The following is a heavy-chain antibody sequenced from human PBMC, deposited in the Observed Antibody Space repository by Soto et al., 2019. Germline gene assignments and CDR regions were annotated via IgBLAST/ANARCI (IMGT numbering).Heavy chain of an antibody. CDR1: GFTFSTYT. J-gene: IGHJ4*02. CDR3: ATNSGAQSY. CDR2: ISPSSTSI. V-gene: IGHV3-48*02. Sequence: GGSLRLSCAASGFTFSTYTMNLVRQAPGKGLEWVSCISPSSTSIFYADSVKGRFTISRDNAKSSLYLQMNSLRDEDTAVYYCATNSGAQSYWGLGTLVTVSS. D-gene: IGHD6-25*01.